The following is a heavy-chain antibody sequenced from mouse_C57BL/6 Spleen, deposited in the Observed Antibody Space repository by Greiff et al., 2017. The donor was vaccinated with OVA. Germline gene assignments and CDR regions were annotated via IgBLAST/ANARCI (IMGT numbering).Heavy chain of an antibody. Sequence: EVKLVESEGGLVQPGRSMKLSCTASGFTFSDYYMAWVRQVPEKGLEWVAIINYDGSSTYYLDSLKSRFIISRDNAKNILYLQMSSLTSEDAATYYCARTRYYAMDYWGQGTSVTVSS. CDR3: ARTRYYAMDY. V-gene: IGHV5-16*01. CDR2: INYDGSST. J-gene: IGHJ4*01. CDR1: GFTFSDYY.